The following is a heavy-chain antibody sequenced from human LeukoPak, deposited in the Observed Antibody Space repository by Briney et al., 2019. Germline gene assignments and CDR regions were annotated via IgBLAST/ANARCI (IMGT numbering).Heavy chain of an antibody. J-gene: IGHJ3*01. CDR3: IKDMGFDLLKDAFDV. Sequence: PGGSLRLSCAGAGFSLDDYAMHWVRQPQGKGLEWVSSISWDSGNMAYADSVKGRFTISRDNAKNSLFLQMNSLRAEDTALYYCIKDMGFDLLKDAFDVWGQGTMVTVSS. CDR1: GFSLDDYA. V-gene: IGHV3-9*01. CDR2: ISWDSGNM. D-gene: IGHD1-26*01.